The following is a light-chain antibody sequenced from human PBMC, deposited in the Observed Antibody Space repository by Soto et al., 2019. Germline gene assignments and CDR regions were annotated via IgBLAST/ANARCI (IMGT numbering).Light chain of an antibody. V-gene: IGKV3-11*01. CDR3: QQRSNWPWT. J-gene: IGKJ1*01. Sequence: ESVLIPVPAAPFFPPRGKATPSSTGSQSVSNNLAWYQQKPGQAPRLLIYDGSNRATGIPARFSGSGSGTDFTLSISSLEPEDFAVYYCQQRSNWPWTFGQGTKVDIK. CDR2: DGS. CDR1: QSVSNN.